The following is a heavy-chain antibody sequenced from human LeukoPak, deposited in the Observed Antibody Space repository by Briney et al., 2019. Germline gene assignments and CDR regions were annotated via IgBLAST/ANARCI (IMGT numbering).Heavy chain of an antibody. CDR2: MNPNSGNT. D-gene: IGHD2-15*01. Sequence: RASVKVSCKASGYTFTSYDVNWVRQATGQGFEWMGWMNPNSGNTGLAQKFQGRVTLTRDTSLSTAYMELSNLRSDDTAVYYCARDEVVAAPNYFGMVVWGQGTTVSVSS. CDR3: ARDEVVAAPNYFGMVV. J-gene: IGHJ6*02. V-gene: IGHV1-8*01. CDR1: GYTFTSYD.